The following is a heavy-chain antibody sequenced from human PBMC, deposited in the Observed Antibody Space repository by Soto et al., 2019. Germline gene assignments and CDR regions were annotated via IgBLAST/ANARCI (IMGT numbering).Heavy chain of an antibody. D-gene: IGHD2-2*01. CDR1: GFTFSSYW. CDR3: ARGRGIVVVPAAMPAFDYYYYMDV. V-gene: IGHV3-74*01. Sequence: PGGSLRLSCAASGFTFSSYWMHWVRQAPGKGLVWVSRINSDGSSTSYADSVKGRFTISRDNAKNTLYLQMNSLRAEDTAVYYCARGRGIVVVPAAMPAFDYYYYMDVWGKGTTVTVSS. J-gene: IGHJ6*03. CDR2: INSDGSST.